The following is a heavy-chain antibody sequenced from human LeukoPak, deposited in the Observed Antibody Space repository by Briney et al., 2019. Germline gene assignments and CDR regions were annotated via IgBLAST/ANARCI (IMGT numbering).Heavy chain of an antibody. J-gene: IGHJ4*02. CDR3: AKEWELLLH. D-gene: IGHD1-26*01. CDR1: GFTFSSYW. V-gene: IGHV3-74*01. CDR2: IKPDGSSI. Sequence: GGSLRLSCAASGFTFSSYWMNWVRQAPGKGLMWVSRIKPDGSSISYADSVKGRFTISRDNSKNTLYLQMNSLRAEDTAVYYCAKEWELLLHWGQGTLVTVSS.